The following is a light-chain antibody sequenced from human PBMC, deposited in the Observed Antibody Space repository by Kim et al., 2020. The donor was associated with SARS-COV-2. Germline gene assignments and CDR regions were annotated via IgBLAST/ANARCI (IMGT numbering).Light chain of an antibody. CDR1: QRISSN. V-gene: IGKV3-11*01. J-gene: IGKJ4*01. CDR3: QQRNSWPLT. Sequence: EIVLTQSPATLSLFPGERATLSCRASQRISSNLAWYQQKPGQAPRLLIYDASNRATGIPARFSGSGSGTDFTLTISSLAPEDFAVYYCQQRNSWPLTFGGGTKVEIK. CDR2: DAS.